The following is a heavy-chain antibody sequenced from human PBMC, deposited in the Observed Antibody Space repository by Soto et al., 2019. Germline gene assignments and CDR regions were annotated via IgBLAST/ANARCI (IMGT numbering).Heavy chain of an antibody. V-gene: IGHV5-10-1*01. D-gene: IGHD5-18*01. Sequence: PWESLKISCKGSGYSFTSYWISWVRQMPVKGLEWMGRIDPSDSYTNYSPSFQGHVTISADKSISTAYLQWSSLKASDTAMYYCARNTALWIAGGMDVWGQGTTVTVSS. CDR3: ARNTALWIAGGMDV. CDR2: IDPSDSYT. CDR1: GYSFTSYW. J-gene: IGHJ6*02.